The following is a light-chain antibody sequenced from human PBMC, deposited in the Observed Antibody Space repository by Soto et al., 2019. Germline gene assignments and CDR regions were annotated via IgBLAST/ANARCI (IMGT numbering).Light chain of an antibody. V-gene: IGKV1-5*03. Sequence: DIQMTQSPSTLSASVGDRVTITCRASQSISSWLAWYRQKPGKAPKVLIYKAASLESGVPSRFRGSASGTEFTLTITSLQPDDFASYYCQQYNSYWPFGQGTKVEIK. J-gene: IGKJ1*01. CDR3: QQYNSYWP. CDR1: QSISSW. CDR2: KAA.